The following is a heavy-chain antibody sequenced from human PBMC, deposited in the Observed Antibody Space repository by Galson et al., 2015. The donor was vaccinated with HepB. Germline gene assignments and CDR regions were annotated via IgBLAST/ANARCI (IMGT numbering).Heavy chain of an antibody. CDR1: GYTFTSYY. CDR2: INPSGGST. J-gene: IGHJ4*02. CDR3: ARESVVGYSSSPLDY. Sequence: SVKVSCKASGYTFTSYYMHWVRQAPGQGLEWMGIINPSGGSTSYAQKFQGRVTMTRDTSTSTVYMELSSLRSEDTAVYYCARESVVGYSSSPLDYWGQGTLVTVSS. V-gene: IGHV1-46*01. D-gene: IGHD6-13*01.